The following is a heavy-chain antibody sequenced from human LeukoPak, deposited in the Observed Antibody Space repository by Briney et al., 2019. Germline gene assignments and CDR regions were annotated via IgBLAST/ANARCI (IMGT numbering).Heavy chain of an antibody. CDR3: ARVYYDVLTGYFGFDY. D-gene: IGHD3-9*01. V-gene: IGHV4-4*02. CDR2: IYYSGST. CDR1: GGSITTSDW. J-gene: IGHJ4*02. Sequence: SETLSLTCIVSGGSITTSDWWSWVRQPPGKGLEWIGSIYYSGSTYYNPSLKSRVTISVDTSKNQFSLKLSSVTAADTAVYYCARVYYDVLTGYFGFDYWGQGTLVTVSS.